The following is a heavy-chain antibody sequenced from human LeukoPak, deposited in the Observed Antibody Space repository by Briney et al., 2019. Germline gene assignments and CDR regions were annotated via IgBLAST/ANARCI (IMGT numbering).Heavy chain of an antibody. D-gene: IGHD6-19*01. J-gene: IGHJ6*03. V-gene: IGHV5-51*01. Sequence: GESLKISCKGSGYSFTNYWIGWVRQMPGKGLEWMGIIYPGDSDTRYSPSFQGQVTISADKSISTAYLQWSSLKASDTAMYYCARLSSGWTDDPYYYYYMDVWGKGTTVTISS. CDR1: GYSFTNYW. CDR3: ARLSSGWTDDPYYYYYMDV. CDR2: IYPGDSDT.